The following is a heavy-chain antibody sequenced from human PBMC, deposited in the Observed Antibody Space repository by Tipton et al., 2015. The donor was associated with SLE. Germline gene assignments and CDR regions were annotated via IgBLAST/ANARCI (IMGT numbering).Heavy chain of an antibody. Sequence: TLSLTCTVSGGSISSYYWSWIRQPPGKGLEYIGYISYSGSSNSNSSLKSRVTISVDTSKKQFSLKLSSVTAADTAVYYCARVRAASDAFDIWGQGTMVTVSS. V-gene: IGHV4-59*12. CDR3: ARVRAASDAFDI. CDR2: ISYSGSS. D-gene: IGHD6-13*01. CDR1: GGSISSYY. J-gene: IGHJ3*02.